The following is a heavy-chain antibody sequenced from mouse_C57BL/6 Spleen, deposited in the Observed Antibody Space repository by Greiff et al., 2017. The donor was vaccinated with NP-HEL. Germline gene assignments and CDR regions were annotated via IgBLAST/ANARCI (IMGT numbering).Heavy chain of an antibody. Sequence: EVQVVESGGGLVKPGGSLKLSCAASGFTFSDYGMHWVRQAPEKGLEWVAYISSGSSTIYYADTVKGRFTISRDNAKNTLFLQMTSLRSEDTAMYYCARDSSSPLWYFDVWGTGTTVTVSS. CDR3: ARDSSSPLWYFDV. CDR1: GFTFSDYG. V-gene: IGHV5-17*01. D-gene: IGHD1-1*01. J-gene: IGHJ1*03. CDR2: ISSGSSTI.